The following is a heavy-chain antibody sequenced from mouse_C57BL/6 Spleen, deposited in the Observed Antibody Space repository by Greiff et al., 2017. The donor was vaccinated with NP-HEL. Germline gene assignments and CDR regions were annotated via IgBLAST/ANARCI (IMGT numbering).Heavy chain of an antibody. V-gene: IGHV1-54*01. J-gene: IGHJ4*01. Sequence: QVQLQQSGAELVRPGTSVKVSCKASGYAFTNYLIEWVKQRPGQGLEWIGVINPGSGGTNYNEKFKGKATLTADKSSSTDYMELSSLTSEDAAVYCCARGGDGYYPYAMDYWGQGTSVTVAS. CDR1: GYAFTNYL. CDR3: ARGGDGYYPYAMDY. D-gene: IGHD2-3*01. CDR2: INPGSGGT.